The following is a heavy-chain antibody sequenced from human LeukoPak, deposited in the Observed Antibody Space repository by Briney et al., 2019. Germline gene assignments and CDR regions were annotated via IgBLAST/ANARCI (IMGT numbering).Heavy chain of an antibody. J-gene: IGHJ4*02. Sequence: SETLSLTCTVSGASINDYYWTWIRQSPGKGLEWIVNIHHSGSTDYSPSLKSRLTTSVDTSRNQFSLKLNSVTAADTAVYYCARVQAVAGTLYFDYWGQGTLVTVSS. CDR2: IHHSGST. CDR1: GASINDYY. CDR3: ARVQAVAGTLYFDY. V-gene: IGHV4-59*01. D-gene: IGHD6-19*01.